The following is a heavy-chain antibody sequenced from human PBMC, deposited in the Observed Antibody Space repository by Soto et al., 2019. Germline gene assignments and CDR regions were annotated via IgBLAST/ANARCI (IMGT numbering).Heavy chain of an antibody. CDR2: IYWDDDK. CDR1: GFSLSTSGVG. V-gene: IGHV2-5*02. CDR3: IQSRCGGDCLQSYASHYYYGMDV. Sequence: QITLKESGPTLVKPRQTLTLTCTFSGFSLSTSGVGVGWIRQPPGKALEWLALIYWDDDKRYRPSLRSRLTNSTDTSKNQVVLTMTNMDPVDTATYYCIQSRCGGDCLQSYASHYYYGMDVWGQGTTVTVSS. J-gene: IGHJ6*02. D-gene: IGHD2-21*02.